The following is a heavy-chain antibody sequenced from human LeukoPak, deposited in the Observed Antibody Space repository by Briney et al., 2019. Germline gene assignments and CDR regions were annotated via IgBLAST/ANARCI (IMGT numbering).Heavy chain of an antibody. J-gene: IGHJ4*02. CDR1: GGSISSYY. V-gene: IGHV4-59*08. CDR2: IYNSGST. CDR3: ARRNLLGTFDY. D-gene: IGHD3-10*01. Sequence: PSETLSLTCTVSGGSISSYYWSWMRQPPGKGLEWIGYIYNSGSTNYNPSLKSRVTISEDTSKNQLSLKLSSVTAADTAVYYCARRNLLGTFDYWGQGTLVTVSS.